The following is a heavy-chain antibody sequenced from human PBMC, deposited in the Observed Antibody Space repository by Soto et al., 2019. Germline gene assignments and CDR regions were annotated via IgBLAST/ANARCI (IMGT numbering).Heavy chain of an antibody. CDR3: AREGTSGSFDY. D-gene: IGHD3-3*01. Sequence: PSETLSLTCAVSGGSISSGGYSWSWIRQPPGKGLEWIGYIYHSGSTYYNPSLKSRVTISVDRSKNQFSLKLSSVTAADTAVYYCAREGTSGSFDYWGQGTLVTVSS. V-gene: IGHV4-30-2*01. CDR1: GGSISSGGYS. CDR2: IYHSGST. J-gene: IGHJ4*02.